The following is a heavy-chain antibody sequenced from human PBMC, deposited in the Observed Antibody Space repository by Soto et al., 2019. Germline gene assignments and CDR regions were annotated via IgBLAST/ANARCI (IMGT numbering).Heavy chain of an antibody. J-gene: IGHJ4*02. V-gene: IGHV1-18*04. D-gene: IGHD6-19*01. CDR1: GYTFTRYG. CDR2: ISGYNGRT. Sequence: QVQLVQSGAEVKKPGASVKVSCKASGYTFTRYGLTWVRQAPGQGLEWMGWISGYNGRTNYAQKIQGRVTMTTDTSTSTAYMELSSLRSDDTAVYYCARQWDYNSGWYGGQYYLDYWGQGTLVTVSS. CDR3: ARQWDYNSGWYGGQYYLDY.